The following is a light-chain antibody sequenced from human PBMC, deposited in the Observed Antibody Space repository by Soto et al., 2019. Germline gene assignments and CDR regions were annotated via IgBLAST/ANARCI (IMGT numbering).Light chain of an antibody. V-gene: IGKV3-15*01. CDR3: QQYNNWPRAT. CDR2: RTS. Sequence: EIVLTQSPGTLSLSPGERAXXXXXXSQSISSNLAWYQQKPGQAPRLLMFRTSSRATGFPARFSGSGSGTEFNLTISSLQSEDFGVYYCQQYNNWPRATFGGGTKVDIK. CDR1: QSISSN. J-gene: IGKJ4*01.